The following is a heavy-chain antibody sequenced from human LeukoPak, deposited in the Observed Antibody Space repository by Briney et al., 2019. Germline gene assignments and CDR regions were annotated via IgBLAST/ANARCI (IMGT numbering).Heavy chain of an antibody. D-gene: IGHD6-19*01. CDR1: GGSISSSSYY. CDR2: IYYSGST. Sequence: SETLSLTCTVSGGSISSSSYYWGWIRQPPGKGLEWIGSIYYSGSTYYNPSLKSRVTISVDTSKNQFPLKLSSVTAADTAVYYCARHSAAVAGIDYWGQGTLVTVSS. CDR3: ARHSAAVAGIDY. J-gene: IGHJ4*02. V-gene: IGHV4-39*01.